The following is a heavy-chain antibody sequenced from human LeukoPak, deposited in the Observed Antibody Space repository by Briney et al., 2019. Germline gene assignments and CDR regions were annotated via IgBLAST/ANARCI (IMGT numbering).Heavy chain of an antibody. J-gene: IGHJ5*02. CDR3: AVYWPPKYNWFDP. D-gene: IGHD1-26*01. CDR1: GGTFSSYA. V-gene: IGHV1-69*06. Sequence: GASVKVSCKASGGTFSSYAISWVRQAPGQGLEWMGGIIPIFGTANYAQKFQGRVTITADKSTSTAYMELSSLRSEDTAVYYCAVYWPPKYNWFDPWGQGTLVTVSS. CDR2: IIPIFGTA.